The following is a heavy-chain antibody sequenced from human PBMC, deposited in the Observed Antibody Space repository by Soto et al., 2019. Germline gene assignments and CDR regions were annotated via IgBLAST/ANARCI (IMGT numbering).Heavy chain of an antibody. D-gene: IGHD3-10*01. V-gene: IGHV3-30*18. CDR1: GFTFSPYG. CDR3: AKESPVLHTFDY. Sequence: QVQLVESGGGVVQPGRSLRLSCAASGFTFSPYGMHWVRQAPGKGLEWVAIISYDGKNKYYADSVKGRFTISRDNSRSTLYLQMDSLRAEDTAVYYCAKESPVLHTFDYWGQGTLVTVSS. CDR2: ISYDGKNK. J-gene: IGHJ4*02.